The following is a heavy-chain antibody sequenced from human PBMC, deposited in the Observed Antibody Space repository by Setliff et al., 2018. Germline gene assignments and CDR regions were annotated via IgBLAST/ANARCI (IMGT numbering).Heavy chain of an antibody. CDR3: ARGLIAYASWYPNKHTYYYYMDV. D-gene: IGHD6-13*01. J-gene: IGHJ6*03. Sequence: ASVKVSCKASGYTLSHYYMHWVRQAPGQGLEWMGLINPSGENTNYAQKFQGRVNMTRDTSTSTVYMELRSLKSEDTATYFCARGLIAYASWYPNKHTYYYYMDVWGQGTLVTVSS. V-gene: IGHV1-46*01. CDR1: GYTLSHYY. CDR2: INPSGENT.